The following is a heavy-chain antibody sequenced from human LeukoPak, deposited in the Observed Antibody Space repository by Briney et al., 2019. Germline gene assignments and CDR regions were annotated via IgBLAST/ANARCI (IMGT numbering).Heavy chain of an antibody. CDR2: IWYDGSNK. V-gene: IGHV3-33*01. J-gene: IGHJ6*04. CDR1: GYTFSSYG. Sequence: GGSLRLSCAASGYTFSSYGMHWVRQAPGKGLEWVAVIWYDGSNKYYADSVKGRFTISRDNSKNTLYLQMNSLRAEDTAVYYCARGGDSSRAYYYYGMDVWGKGTTVTVSS. CDR3: ARGGDSSRAYYYYGMDV. D-gene: IGHD6-13*01.